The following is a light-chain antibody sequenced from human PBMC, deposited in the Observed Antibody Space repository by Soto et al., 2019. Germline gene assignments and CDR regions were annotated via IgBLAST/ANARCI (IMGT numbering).Light chain of an antibody. V-gene: IGKV1-39*01. CDR3: QQAKNFPLT. Sequence: DIQMTQSPSSLSASVGDRVTITCRASQSISTYLIWYQQKPGKAPKLLIYATSSLQSGVPSRFSGSESGTDFTLTISSLHPEDFGTYYCQQAKNFPLTFGGGTKVDIK. CDR2: ATS. J-gene: IGKJ4*01. CDR1: QSISTY.